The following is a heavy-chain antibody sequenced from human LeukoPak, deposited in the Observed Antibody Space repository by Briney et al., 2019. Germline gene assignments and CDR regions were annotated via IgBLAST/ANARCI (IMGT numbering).Heavy chain of an antibody. J-gene: IGHJ3*02. Sequence: PGGSLRLSCAASAFTFTIYAISWVRPAHGGGLEWVSSVSSSCGYTYYADSVKGRFTISRDNSKNTLYLQMNSLRAEDTAVYYCAKYRGATIYYAFDICGQGTMVTVFS. D-gene: IGHD5-12*01. CDR1: AFTFTIYA. V-gene: IGHV3-23*01. CDR2: VSSSCGYT. CDR3: AKYRGATIYYAFDI.